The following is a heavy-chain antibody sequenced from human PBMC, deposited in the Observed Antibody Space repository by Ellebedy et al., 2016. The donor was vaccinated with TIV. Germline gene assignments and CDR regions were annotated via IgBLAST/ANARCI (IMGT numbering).Heavy chain of an antibody. Sequence: GESLKTSCTAPGFSFSYYRMHWVRQAPGKGPAWVSRIASDGHTTRYADLVEGRFTISRDNAKNTLYLQMNSLRAEDTALYYCARDGDHNVDLDNWGQGTLVTGSS. V-gene: IGHV3-74*01. CDR3: ARDGDHNVDLDN. CDR2: IASDGHTT. D-gene: IGHD5-12*01. CDR1: GFSFSYYR. J-gene: IGHJ4*02.